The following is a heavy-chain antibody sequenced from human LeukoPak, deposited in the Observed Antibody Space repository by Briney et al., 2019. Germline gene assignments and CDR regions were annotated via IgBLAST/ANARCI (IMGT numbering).Heavy chain of an antibody. V-gene: IGHV3-53*01. CDR2: IYSGGST. CDR3: AKDLPYCSSTSCYDYYYYYGMDV. J-gene: IGHJ6*02. Sequence: GGSLRLSCAASGFTVSSNYMSWVRQAPWKGLEWVSVIYSGGSTYYADSVKGRFTISRDNSKNTLYLQMNSLRAEDTAVYYCAKDLPYCSSTSCYDYYYYYGMDVWGQGTTVTVSS. D-gene: IGHD2-2*01. CDR1: GFTVSSNY.